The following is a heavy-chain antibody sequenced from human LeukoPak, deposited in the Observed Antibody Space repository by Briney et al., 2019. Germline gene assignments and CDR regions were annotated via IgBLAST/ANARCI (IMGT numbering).Heavy chain of an antibody. CDR2: ISSSSSYI. CDR3: VRDRLSTSSSGSSTGYYFDS. V-gene: IGHV3-21*01. J-gene: IGHJ4*02. Sequence: GGSLRLSCAASGFTFSSYSMNWVRQAPGKGLEWVSSISSSSSYIYYADSVKGRFTISRDNAKNSLYLQMNSLRAEDTAVYYCVRDRLSTSSSGSSTGYYFDSWGQGTLVTVSS. D-gene: IGHD1-26*01. CDR1: GFTFSSYS.